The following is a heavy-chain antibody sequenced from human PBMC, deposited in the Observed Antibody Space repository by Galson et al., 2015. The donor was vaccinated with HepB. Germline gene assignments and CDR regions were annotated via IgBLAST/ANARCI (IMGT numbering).Heavy chain of an antibody. CDR2: IWYDGSKK. CDR3: ARSPVNWYFVL. Sequence: SLRLSCAASGFMFSSYGMHWVRQAPGKGLEWVGMIWYDGSKKNYADSVKSRFTISRDNPRNTLYLDMDIVTADDTAVYYCARSPVNWYFVLWGRGTLVTFSS. V-gene: IGHV3-33*01. J-gene: IGHJ2*01. CDR1: GFMFSSYG.